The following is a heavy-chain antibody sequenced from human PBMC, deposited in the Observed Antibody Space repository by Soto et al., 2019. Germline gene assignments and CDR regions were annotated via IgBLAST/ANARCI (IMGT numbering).Heavy chain of an antibody. CDR1: GFTFTNYW. CDR2: IDGIGTGT. Sequence: EVQLVQSGGGSVQPGGSLRLSCAASGFTFTNYWMHWVRQVPGKGLMWVARIDGIGTGTSYSDSVRGRFTISRDNAENMLYLQMNSLRAEDTAVYYCTTVFEYWGRGTLVTVSS. V-gene: IGHV3-74*01. J-gene: IGHJ4*02. CDR3: TTVFEY.